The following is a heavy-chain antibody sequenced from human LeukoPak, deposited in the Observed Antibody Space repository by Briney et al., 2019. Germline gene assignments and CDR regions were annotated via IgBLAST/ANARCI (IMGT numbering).Heavy chain of an antibody. D-gene: IGHD3-16*01. CDR2: IYSSGST. CDR3: ARRSRFAYAFDV. J-gene: IGHJ3*01. CDR1: GGSISSYY. V-gene: IGHV4-59*08. Sequence: SETLSLTCTVSGGSISSYYWSWIRQPPGKGLEWIGYIYSSGSTGYNPSFKSRVTISVDTSKNQFSLKLSSVTAADTAVYYCARRSRFAYAFDVWGQGTMVTVSS.